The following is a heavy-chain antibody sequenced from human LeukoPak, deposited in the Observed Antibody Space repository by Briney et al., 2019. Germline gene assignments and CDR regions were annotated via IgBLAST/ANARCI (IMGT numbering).Heavy chain of an antibody. D-gene: IGHD3-22*01. CDR1: GGTFSSYT. CDR2: IIPILGIA. V-gene: IGHV1-69*02. J-gene: IGHJ4*02. Sequence: KISCKGSGGTFSSYTISWVRQAPGQGLEWMGRIIPILGIANYAQKFQGRVTITADKSTSTAYMELSSLRSEDTAVYYCARALSTHYYDSSGYSNWGQGTLVTVSS. CDR3: ARALSTHYYDSSGYSN.